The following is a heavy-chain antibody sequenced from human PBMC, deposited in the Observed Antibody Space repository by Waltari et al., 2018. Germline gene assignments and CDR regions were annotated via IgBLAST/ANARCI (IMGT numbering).Heavy chain of an antibody. V-gene: IGHV1-58*01. CDR1: AFAFKTSS. CDR2: IVVDSGNT. D-gene: IGHD3-3*01. CDR3: ATDQEVEYDFWRGYMY. J-gene: IGHJ4*02. Sequence: QLVQSGPEVKKTGASVKVSCKASAFAFKTSSVQWLRQARGQRPEWIGWIVVDSGNTNYARKFQDIVTFTRDMSTSTAYMELTSLRSEDTAVYYCATDQEVEYDFWRGYMYWGQGTLVSVSS.